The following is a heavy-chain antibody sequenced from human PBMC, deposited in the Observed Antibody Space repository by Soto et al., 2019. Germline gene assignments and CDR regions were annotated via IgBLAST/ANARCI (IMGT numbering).Heavy chain of an antibody. J-gene: IGHJ6*03. V-gene: IGHV3-7*01. D-gene: IGHD6-6*01. CDR3: ARDIAARPLSRFDYYYYYYMDV. CDR1: GFTFSNFA. Sequence: GGSLRLSCAASGFTFSNFAMHWVRQAPGKGLEWVFNIIHYGSEKYYVDSVKGRFTISRDNAKNSLYLQMNSLRAEDTAVYYCARDIAARPLSRFDYYYYYYMDVWGKGTTVTVS. CDR2: IIHYGSEK.